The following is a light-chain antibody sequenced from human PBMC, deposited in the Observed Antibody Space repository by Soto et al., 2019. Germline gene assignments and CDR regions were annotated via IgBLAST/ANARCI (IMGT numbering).Light chain of an antibody. J-gene: IGKJ4*01. CDR1: QSVSSD. V-gene: IGKV3-15*01. CDR3: QQYNNWPLT. Sequence: ERVMTQAPATLSVSPGEKATLSCRASQSVSSDLAWYQQKPGQGPRLLIYGAFNRATGVPARFSGSGSGTEFTLTISSLQSEDLAVYYCQQYNNWPLTFGGGTMVEIK. CDR2: GAF.